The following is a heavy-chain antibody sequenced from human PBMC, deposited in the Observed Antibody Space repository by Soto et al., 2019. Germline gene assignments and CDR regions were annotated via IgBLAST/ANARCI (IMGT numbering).Heavy chain of an antibody. CDR3: AREKWIFGVLVHQYDFDV. D-gene: IGHD3-3*01. V-gene: IGHV4-39*02. Sequence: QLQLQESGPGLVKPSETLSLTCIVSNGSISNSGSYWVWIRQPPGKGLEWIGNAYPSGSTYYNPSLKGRVTISVDTSKNQFSLTLSSVTAADTAIYFCAREKWIFGVLVHQYDFDVWGQGTLVTVSS. CDR1: NGSISNSGSY. CDR2: AYPSGST. J-gene: IGHJ4*02.